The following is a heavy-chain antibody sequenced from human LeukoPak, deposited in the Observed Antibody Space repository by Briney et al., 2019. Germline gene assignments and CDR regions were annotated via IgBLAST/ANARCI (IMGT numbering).Heavy chain of an antibody. Sequence: GASVKVSCKASGYTFTSYYMHWVRQAPRQGLEWMGIINPSGGSTSYAQKFQGRVTMTRDMSTSTVYMELSSLRSEDTAVYYCARGTDIVLMVYAINYFDYWGQGTLVTVSS. CDR1: GYTFTSYY. CDR3: ARGTDIVLMVYAINYFDY. J-gene: IGHJ4*02. D-gene: IGHD2-8*01. V-gene: IGHV1-46*01. CDR2: INPSGGST.